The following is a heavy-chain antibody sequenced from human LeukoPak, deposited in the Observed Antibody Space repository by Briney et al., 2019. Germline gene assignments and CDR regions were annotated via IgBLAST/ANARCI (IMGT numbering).Heavy chain of an antibody. CDR2: IYYSGST. CDR1: GGSVSSGSYY. D-gene: IGHD6-13*01. V-gene: IGHV4-61*01. CDR3: ARVDSSSWGISFDY. Sequence: PSETLSLTCTVSGGSVSSGSYYWSWIRQPPGKGLEWIGYIYYSGSTNYNPSLKSRVTISVDTSKNQFSLKLSSVTAADTAVYYCARVDSSSWGISFDYWGQGTLVTVSS. J-gene: IGHJ4*02.